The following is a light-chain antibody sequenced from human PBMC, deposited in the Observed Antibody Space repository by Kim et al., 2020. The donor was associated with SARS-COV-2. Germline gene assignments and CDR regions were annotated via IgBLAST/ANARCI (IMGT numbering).Light chain of an antibody. CDR2: YDS. CDR1: NIGSKS. V-gene: IGLV3-21*04. J-gene: IGLJ2*01. Sequence: APGKPARIPCWGDNIGSKSVHRYQQEPGQAPVLVIYYDSDRPSGIPERFYGYNSGNTAPLTYSRIEAGDEADYYCQVWDSSSDHRVFGGGTQLTVL. CDR3: QVWDSSSDHRV.